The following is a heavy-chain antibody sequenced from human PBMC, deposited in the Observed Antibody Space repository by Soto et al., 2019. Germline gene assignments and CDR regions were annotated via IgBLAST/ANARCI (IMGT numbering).Heavy chain of an antibody. CDR2: IHYSGNT. V-gene: IGHV4-31*03. CDR3: ARDRLMATAGTARHYFGLDV. J-gene: IGHJ6*02. D-gene: IGHD5-18*01. CDR1: GGSIRSGGYY. Sequence: SETLSLTCTVSGGSIRSGGYYWSWVRQNPRKGLEWIGNIHYSGNTYYNPSLKSRLTISVDTSKNQFSLNLSSVTAADTAVYYCARDRLMATAGTARHYFGLDVWGQGTTVTVSS.